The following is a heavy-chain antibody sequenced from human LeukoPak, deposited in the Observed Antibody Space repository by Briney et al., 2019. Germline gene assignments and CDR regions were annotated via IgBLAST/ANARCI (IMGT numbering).Heavy chain of an antibody. D-gene: IGHD2-2*01. CDR3: ARDPLPPGYCSSTSCLDY. CDR2: IIPIFGTA. V-gene: IGHV1-69*05. CDR1: GGTFSSYA. Sequence: SVKVSCKASGGTFSSYAISWVRQAPGQGLEWMGRIIPIFGTANYAQKFQGRVTITTDESTSTAYMDLSSLRSEDTAVYYCARDPLPPGYCSSTSCLDYWGQGTLVTVSS. J-gene: IGHJ4*02.